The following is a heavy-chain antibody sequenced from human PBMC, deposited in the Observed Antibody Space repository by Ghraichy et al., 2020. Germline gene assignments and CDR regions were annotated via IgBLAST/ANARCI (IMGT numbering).Heavy chain of an antibody. J-gene: IGHJ6*02. CDR3: ARQELDHDYDILTGYYTRRNRPYYYYGMDV. Sequence: SETLSLTCTVSGGSISSSSYYWGWIRQPPGKGLEWIGSIYYSGSTYYNPSLKSRVTISVDTSKNQFSLNLSSVTAADTAVYYCARQELDHDYDILTGYYTRRNRPYYYYGMDVWGQGTTVTVSS. V-gene: IGHV4-39*01. CDR2: IYYSGST. CDR1: GGSISSSSYY. D-gene: IGHD3-9*01.